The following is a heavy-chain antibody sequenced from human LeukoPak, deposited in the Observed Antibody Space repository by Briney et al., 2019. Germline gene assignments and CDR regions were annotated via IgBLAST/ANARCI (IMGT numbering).Heavy chain of an antibody. V-gene: IGHV5-51*01. J-gene: IGHJ3*02. CDR2: IYPGDSDT. Sequence: GESLKISCKGSGYSFTSYWIGWVRQMPGKGLEWMGIIYPGDSDTRYSPSFQGQVTISADKSISTAYLQWSSLKASDTAMYYCARQGVYSSAWYDAFDIWGQGTMVTVSS. CDR1: GYSFTSYW. CDR3: ARQGVYSSAWYDAFDI. D-gene: IGHD6-19*01.